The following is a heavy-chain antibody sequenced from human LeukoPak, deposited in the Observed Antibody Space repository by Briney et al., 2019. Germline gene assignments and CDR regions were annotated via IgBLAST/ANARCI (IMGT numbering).Heavy chain of an antibody. J-gene: IGHJ6*03. Sequence: PSETLSLTCTVSGGSISSYYWSWIRQPPGKGLEWIGYIYYSGSTNYNPSLKSRVTISVDTSKNQFSLKLSSVTAADTAVYYCARDGTVDYYYYMDVWGKGTTVTVSS. CDR1: GGSISSYY. D-gene: IGHD1-14*01. CDR2: IYYSGST. V-gene: IGHV4-59*12. CDR3: ARDGTVDYYYYMDV.